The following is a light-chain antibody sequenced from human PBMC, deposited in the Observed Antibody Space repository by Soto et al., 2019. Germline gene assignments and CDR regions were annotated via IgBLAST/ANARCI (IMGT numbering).Light chain of an antibody. CDR2: KAS. Sequence: DIQMTQSPSTLSASVGDRVTITCRASQSISSWLAWYQQKPGKAPKLLIYKASSLESGVPSRFSGSGSGTEFTLTISNLQPDDFATYYCQQYNSYSLFGQGTKLEIK. V-gene: IGKV1-5*03. J-gene: IGKJ2*01. CDR1: QSISSW. CDR3: QQYNSYSL.